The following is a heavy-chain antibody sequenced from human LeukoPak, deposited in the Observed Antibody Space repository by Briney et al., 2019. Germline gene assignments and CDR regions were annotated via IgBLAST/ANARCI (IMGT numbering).Heavy chain of an antibody. V-gene: IGHV3-74*01. J-gene: IGHJ4*02. D-gene: IGHD3-22*01. CDR1: GFTFSTYW. CDR3: AKARTYYYDSSRYYFDY. CDR2: INSDGSNT. Sequence: GGSLRLSCAASGFTFSTYWMHWVRQAPGKGLVWVLRINSDGSNTGYADSVKGRFTISRDNAKNTLYLQMNSLRAEDTAVYYCAKARTYYYDSSRYYFDYWGQGTLVTVSS.